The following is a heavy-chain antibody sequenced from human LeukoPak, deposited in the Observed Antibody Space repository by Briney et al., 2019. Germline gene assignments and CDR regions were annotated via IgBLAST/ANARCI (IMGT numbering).Heavy chain of an antibody. V-gene: IGHV1-46*01. CDR3: AKGTVTTIDY. D-gene: IGHD4-17*01. J-gene: IGHJ4*02. Sequence: ASVKDSCKASGDTFTTYYMHWVRQAPGQRLEWMGRINPSGGSTGCAQKFQGRGIMTRDTSTSTVYMELSSLISEDTAVYYCAKGTVTTIDYWGQGTMVTVSS. CDR2: INPSGGST. CDR1: GDTFTTYY.